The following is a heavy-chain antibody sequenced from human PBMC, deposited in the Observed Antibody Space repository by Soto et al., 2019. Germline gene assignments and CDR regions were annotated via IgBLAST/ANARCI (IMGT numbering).Heavy chain of an antibody. CDR2: IYPGDSDT. D-gene: IGHD3-3*01. V-gene: IGHV5-51*01. Sequence: PGESLKISCKGSGYSFTSYWIGWVRQMPGKVLEWMGIIYPGDSDTRYSPSFQGQVTISADKSISTAYLQWSSLKASDTAMYYCARSDTIFGVAHYYYGMDVWGQGXTVTVYS. CDR3: ARSDTIFGVAHYYYGMDV. CDR1: GYSFTSYW. J-gene: IGHJ6*02.